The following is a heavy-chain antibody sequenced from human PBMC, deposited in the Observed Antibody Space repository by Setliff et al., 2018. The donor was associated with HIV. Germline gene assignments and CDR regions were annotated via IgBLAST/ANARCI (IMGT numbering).Heavy chain of an antibody. V-gene: IGHV3-33*01. J-gene: IGHJ3*01. CDR2: LWYDGVKK. CDR3: ARGQFRLRPDSLDV. CDR1: GFTFSVHG. D-gene: IGHD2-15*01. Sequence: PGGSLRLSCEASGFTFSVHGMHWVRLAPGKGLEWVAVLWYDGVKKYYADSVKGRFTISRDDSKNTLYPQMNSLRAEDTALYYCARGQFRLRPDSLDVWGQGTLVTVSS.